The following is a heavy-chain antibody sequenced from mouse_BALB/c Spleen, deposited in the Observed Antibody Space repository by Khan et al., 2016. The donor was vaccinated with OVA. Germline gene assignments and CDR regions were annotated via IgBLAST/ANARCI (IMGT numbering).Heavy chain of an antibody. CDR3: ARRGLRWDFDY. CDR2: INPSTGYT. V-gene: IGHV1-7*01. J-gene: IGHJ2*01. D-gene: IGHD1-1*01. Sequence: QIQLVQSGAGLAKPGASVKMSCKASGYTFINYWILWVKQRPGQGLEWIGYINPSTGYTEYNQNFKDKATLTADKSSSTAYMQLSSLTSEDSAVYYCARRGLRWDFDYWGQGTTLTVSS. CDR1: GYTFINYW.